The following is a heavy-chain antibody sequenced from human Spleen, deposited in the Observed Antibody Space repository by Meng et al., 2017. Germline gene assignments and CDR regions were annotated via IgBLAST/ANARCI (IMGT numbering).Heavy chain of an antibody. V-gene: IGHV4-34*01. J-gene: IGHJ4*02. Sequence: QVLLQQCAAERLKPSETLSLPCVVSGGSFSDYYWSWTRQPPGKGLEWIGEINHSGSTNYNPSLKSRVTISVDTSKNQFSLKLSSVTAADTAVYYCARARQTAMVVDYWGQGTLVTVSS. D-gene: IGHD5-18*01. CDR2: INHSGST. CDR1: GGSFSDYY. CDR3: ARARQTAMVVDY.